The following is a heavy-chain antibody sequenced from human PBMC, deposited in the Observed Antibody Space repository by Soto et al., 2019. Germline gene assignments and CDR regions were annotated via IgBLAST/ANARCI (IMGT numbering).Heavy chain of an antibody. D-gene: IGHD2-15*01. J-gene: IGHJ6*02. CDR3: ARDPCSGGSCYLSYYYGMDV. Sequence: ASVKVSCKASGYTFTSYAMHWVRQAPGQRLEWMGWINAGNGNTKYSQKFQGRVTITRDTSASTAYMELSSLRSEDTAVYYCARDPCSGGSCYLSYYYGMDVWGQGTTVTSP. CDR1: GYTFTSYA. CDR2: INAGNGNT. V-gene: IGHV1-3*01.